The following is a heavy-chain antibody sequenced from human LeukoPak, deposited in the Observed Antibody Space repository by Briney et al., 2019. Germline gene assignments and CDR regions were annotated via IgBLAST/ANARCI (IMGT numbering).Heavy chain of an antibody. Sequence: GGSLRLSCAASGFTFSSYGMHWVRQAPGKGLEWVAFIRYDGSNKYYADSMKGRFTISRDNSKNTLFLQMNSLRAEDTGVYYCARDQGEPGGSYGSNWGQGTLVTVSS. J-gene: IGHJ4*02. CDR1: GFTFSSYG. D-gene: IGHD1-26*01. V-gene: IGHV3-30*02. CDR3: ARDQGEPGGSYGSN. CDR2: IRYDGSNK.